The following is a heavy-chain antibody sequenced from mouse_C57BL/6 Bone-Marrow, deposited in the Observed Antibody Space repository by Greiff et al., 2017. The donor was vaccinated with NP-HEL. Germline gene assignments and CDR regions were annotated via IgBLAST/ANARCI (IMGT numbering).Heavy chain of an antibody. Sequence: QVQLQQSGAELVRPGTSVKMSCKASGYTFTNYWIGWAKQRPGHGLEWIGDIYPGGGYTNYNEKFKGKATLTADKSSSTAYMQFSSLASEDSAIYYGARRGVYGNYRWDFDVWGTGTTVTVSS. CDR1: GYTFTNYW. J-gene: IGHJ1*03. V-gene: IGHV1-63*01. CDR2: IYPGGGYT. CDR3: ARRGVYGNYRWDFDV. D-gene: IGHD2-1*01.